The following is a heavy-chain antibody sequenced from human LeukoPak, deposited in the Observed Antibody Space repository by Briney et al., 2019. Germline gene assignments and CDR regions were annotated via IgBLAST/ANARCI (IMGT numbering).Heavy chain of an antibody. CDR1: GGSISSGSYY. CDR2: IYTSGST. D-gene: IGHD3-3*01. J-gene: IGHJ4*02. V-gene: IGHV4-61*02. CDR3: ASLTYDFWSGYYQDY. Sequence: SQTLSLTCTVSGGSISSGSYYWSWIRQPAGKGLEWIGRIYTSGSTNYNPSLKGRVTISVDTSKNQFSLKLSSVTAADTAVYYCASLTYDFWSGYYQDYWGQGTLVTVSS.